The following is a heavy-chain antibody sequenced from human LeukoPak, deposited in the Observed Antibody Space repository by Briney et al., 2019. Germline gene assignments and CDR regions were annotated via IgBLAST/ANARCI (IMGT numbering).Heavy chain of an antibody. Sequence: ASVKVSCKASGYTFTGYYMHWVRQAPGQGLEWMGWINPNSGGTNYAQKFQGRVTMTRDTSISTAYVELSRLRSDDTAVYYCARMGRTAVAGKTNAFDTWGQGTMVTVSS. CDR3: ARMGRTAVAGKTNAFDT. CDR2: INPNSGGT. J-gene: IGHJ3*02. CDR1: GYTFTGYY. V-gene: IGHV1-2*02. D-gene: IGHD6-19*01.